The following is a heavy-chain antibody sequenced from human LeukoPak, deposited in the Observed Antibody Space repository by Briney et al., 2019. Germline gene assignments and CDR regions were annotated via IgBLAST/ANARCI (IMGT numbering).Heavy chain of an antibody. V-gene: IGHV4-34*01. D-gene: IGHD2-15*01. CDR1: GGSFSGYY. CDR2: INHSGST. J-gene: IGHJ4*02. Sequence: SETLSLTCTVYGGSFSGYYWSWIRQPPGKGLEWIGEINHSGSTNYNPSLKSRVTISVDTSKNQFSLKLSSVTAADTAVYYCARMGGYCSGGSCYEIDYWGQGTLVTVSS. CDR3: ARMGGYCSGGSCYEIDY.